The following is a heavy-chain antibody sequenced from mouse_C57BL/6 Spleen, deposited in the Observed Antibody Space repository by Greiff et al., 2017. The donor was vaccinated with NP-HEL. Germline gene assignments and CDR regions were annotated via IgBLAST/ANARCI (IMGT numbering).Heavy chain of an antibody. D-gene: IGHD1-1*01. V-gene: IGHV1-39*01. Sequence: EVQLQESGPELVKPGASVKISCKASGYSFTDYNMNWVKQSNGKSLEWIGVINPNYGTTSYNQKFKGKATLTADQSSSTAYMQLNSLTSEDSAVYYCARIPVITTVVATPYWYFDVWGTGTTVTVSS. CDR3: ARIPVITTVVATPYWYFDV. CDR1: GYSFTDYN. J-gene: IGHJ1*03. CDR2: INPNYGTT.